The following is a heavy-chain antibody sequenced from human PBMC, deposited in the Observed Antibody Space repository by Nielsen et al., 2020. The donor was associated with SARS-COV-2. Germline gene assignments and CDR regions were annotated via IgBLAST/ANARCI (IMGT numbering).Heavy chain of an antibody. J-gene: IGHJ6*02. Sequence: VRQAPGKGLEWMGRIDPSDSYTNYSPSFQGHVTISADKSISTAYLQWSSLKASDTAMYYCARLSVNPGIVVVPAETGDYYYGMDVWGQGTTVTVSS. V-gene: IGHV5-10-1*01. D-gene: IGHD2-2*01. CDR3: ARLSVNPGIVVVPAETGDYYYGMDV. CDR2: IDPSDSYT.